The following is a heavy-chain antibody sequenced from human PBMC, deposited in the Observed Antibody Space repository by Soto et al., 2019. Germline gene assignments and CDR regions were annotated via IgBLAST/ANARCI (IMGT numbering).Heavy chain of an antibody. CDR2: INSDGSST. V-gene: IGHV3-74*01. CDR1: GFTFSSYW. D-gene: IGHD1-26*01. J-gene: IGHJ2*01. CDR3: ARGGSLNWYFDL. Sequence: EVQLVESGGGLVQPGGSLRLSCAASGFTFSSYWMHWVRQAPGKGLVWVSRINSDGSSTSYADSVKGRFTISRDNARNTLNLQMNSLRAEDMAVYYCARGGSLNWYFDLWGRGTLVTVSS.